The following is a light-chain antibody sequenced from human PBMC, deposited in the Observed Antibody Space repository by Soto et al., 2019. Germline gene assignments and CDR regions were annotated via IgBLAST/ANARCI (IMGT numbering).Light chain of an antibody. J-gene: IGKJ5*01. CDR3: QLANSFPRFD. CDR2: AAS. V-gene: IGKV1-12*01. Sequence: DLQLTQSPSSVSASVGDRVTITCRASQGVDNWLAWYQHKPGKAPKLLIYAASRLQSGVPSRFSGSGSVTDFTLTISSLQSEDFANYYCQLANSFPRFDFGQGTRLEIK. CDR1: QGVDNW.